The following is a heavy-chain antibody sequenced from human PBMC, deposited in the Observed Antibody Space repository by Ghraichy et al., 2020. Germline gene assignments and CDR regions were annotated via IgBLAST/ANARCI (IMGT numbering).Heavy chain of an antibody. CDR3: ARGRHGADFDY. J-gene: IGHJ4*02. Sequence: GESLNISCAASGFTFSSYEMNWVRQAPGKGLEWVSYISSSGSTIYYADSVKGRFTISRDNAKNSLYLQMNSLRAEDTAVYYCARGRHGADFDYWGQGTLVTVSS. CDR2: ISSSGSTI. CDR1: GFTFSSYE. V-gene: IGHV3-48*03.